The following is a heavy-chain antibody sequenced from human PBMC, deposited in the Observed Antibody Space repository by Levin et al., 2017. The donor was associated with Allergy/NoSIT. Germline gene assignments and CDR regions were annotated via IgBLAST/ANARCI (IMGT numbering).Heavy chain of an antibody. V-gene: IGHV3-23*01. CDR1: GFTFSSYA. Sequence: GGSLRLSCAASGFTFSSYAMSWVRQAPGKGLEWVSVISGSGSSTYYADSVKGRFTISRDNSKNTLYLQMNSLRAEDTAVYYCALSSSGYGARGWFDPWGQGTLVTVS. J-gene: IGHJ5*02. CDR2: ISGSGSST. CDR3: ALSSSGYGARGWFDP. D-gene: IGHD6-13*01.